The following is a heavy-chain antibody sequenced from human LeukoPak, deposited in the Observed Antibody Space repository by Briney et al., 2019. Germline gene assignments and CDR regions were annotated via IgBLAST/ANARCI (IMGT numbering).Heavy chain of an antibody. Sequence: GGSLRPSCGASGFTLGAYAMHWVRDAPGQGLEWVSCISWNSGSIGYADSVKGRFTISRDNAKNSLYLQMNSLRAEDTALYYCAKDMDRTGWYFQHWGQGTLVTVSS. CDR3: AKDMDRTGWYFQH. CDR1: GFTLGAYA. V-gene: IGHV3-9*01. D-gene: IGHD1-1*01. J-gene: IGHJ1*01. CDR2: ISWNSGSI.